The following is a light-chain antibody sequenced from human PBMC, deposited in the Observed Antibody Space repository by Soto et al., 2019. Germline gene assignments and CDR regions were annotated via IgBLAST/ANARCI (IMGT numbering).Light chain of an antibody. J-gene: IGLJ3*02. CDR2: EVT. Sequence: QSVLTQPASVSGSPGQSITISCTGTSNDVGSYNLVSWYQQHPGKAPKLMISEVTKRPSGVSNRFSGSKSGNTASLTISGLQAEDESDYYCCSYAGSNTWVFGGGTQLTVL. CDR3: CSYAGSNTWV. CDR1: SNDVGSYNL. V-gene: IGLV2-23*02.